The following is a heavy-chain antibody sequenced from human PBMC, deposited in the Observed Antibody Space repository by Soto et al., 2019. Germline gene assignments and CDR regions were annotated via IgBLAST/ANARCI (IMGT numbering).Heavy chain of an antibody. Sequence: GASVKVSCKASGYTFTGYYMHWVRQAPGQGLEWMGWINPNSGGTNYAQKFQGRVTMTRDTSISTAYMELSRLRSDDTAVYYCAIDREDTAKVLFDSSGQGTLLSVSS. CDR3: AIDREDTAKVLFDS. V-gene: IGHV1-2*02. CDR2: INPNSGGT. J-gene: IGHJ4*02. D-gene: IGHD5-18*01. CDR1: GYTFTGYY.